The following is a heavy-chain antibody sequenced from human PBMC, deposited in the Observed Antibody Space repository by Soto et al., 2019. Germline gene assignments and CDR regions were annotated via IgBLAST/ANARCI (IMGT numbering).Heavy chain of an antibody. CDR2: VHGGGST. D-gene: IGHD3-16*01. J-gene: IGHJ5*02. CDR1: GFTVSNNH. V-gene: IGHV3-53*01. Sequence: VQLVESGGGLIQPGGSLRLSCAASGFTVSNNHMTWVRQAAGKGLELVSFVHGGGSTSYADSVKGRFTISRDNSKNTLYLPMASLRAEDPAIYYCAGRLTTASSLDPWGRGTLVTVYS. CDR3: AGRLTTASSLDP.